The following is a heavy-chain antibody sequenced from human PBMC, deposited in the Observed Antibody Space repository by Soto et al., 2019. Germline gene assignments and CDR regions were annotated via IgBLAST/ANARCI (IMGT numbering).Heavy chain of an antibody. D-gene: IGHD1-1*01. J-gene: IGHJ4*02. CDR2: IYNSGRY. V-gene: IGHV4-59*01. CDR3: ARTLPNRQLFDS. Sequence: ETLSLTCTVSGGFIWGWIRQSPDKGLEWIGYIYNSGRYNYNPSLESRLTISIDTSKNQFSLRLASVTAADTAVYYCARTLPNRQLFDSWSQGTLVTVSS. CDR1: GGFI.